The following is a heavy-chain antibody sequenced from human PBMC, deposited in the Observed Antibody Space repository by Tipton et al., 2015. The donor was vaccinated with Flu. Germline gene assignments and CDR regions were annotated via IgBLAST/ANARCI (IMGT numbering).Heavy chain of an antibody. CDR1: GFTFTTYS. D-gene: IGHD3/OR15-3a*01. Sequence: SLRLSCAASGFTFTTYSMNWVRQAPGKGLEWVSSIIVTGNYKYYADSVKGRFSISRDNTKNSLYLQMSSLRAEDTAVYYCARDEDFWTAYNYYGMDVWGQGTTVTVSS. CDR2: IIVTGNYK. V-gene: IGHV3-21*01. CDR3: ARDEDFWTAYNYYGMDV. J-gene: IGHJ6*02.